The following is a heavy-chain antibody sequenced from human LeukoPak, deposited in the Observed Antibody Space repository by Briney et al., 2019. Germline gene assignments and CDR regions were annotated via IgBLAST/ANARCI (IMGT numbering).Heavy chain of an antibody. CDR3: ARDNSVGDNAWWFDP. Sequence: VSVKVSCKTSGYTFTSYGISWVRQAPGQGLEWMGWISAYNGNTNYAQKFQGRVTMTTDTSTSTAYMELRSLRSEDTAIYYCARDNSVGDNAWWFDPWGQGTLVTVSS. CDR2: ISAYNGNT. CDR1: GYTFTSYG. J-gene: IGHJ5*02. V-gene: IGHV1-18*01. D-gene: IGHD1-26*01.